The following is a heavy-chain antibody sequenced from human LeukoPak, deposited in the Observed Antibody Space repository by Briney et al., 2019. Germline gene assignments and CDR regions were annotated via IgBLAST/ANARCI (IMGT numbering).Heavy chain of an antibody. CDR1: GFTFSSYA. J-gene: IGHJ4*02. D-gene: IGHD2-15*01. V-gene: IGHV3-23*01. CDR3: AKSIGGVVVVAADF. Sequence: PGGSLRLSCAAPGFTFSSYAMTWVRQAPGKGLEWVSVISGSGGGTHYADSVKGRFTLSRDNSKNNVFLQMNSLRAEDTAVYYCAKSIGGVVVVAADFWGQGTLVTVSS. CDR2: ISGSGGGT.